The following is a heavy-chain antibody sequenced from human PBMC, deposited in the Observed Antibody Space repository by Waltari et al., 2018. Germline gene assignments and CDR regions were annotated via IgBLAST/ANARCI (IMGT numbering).Heavy chain of an antibody. CDR1: GGSISSGSYY. V-gene: IGHV4-61*09. CDR2: ISTSGST. CDR3: ARGTVGYSSGWKLDY. J-gene: IGHJ4*02. Sequence: QVQLQESGPGLVKPSQTLSLTCTVSGGSISSGSYYWSWIRQPAGKGLEWIGYISTSGSTNYNPSLKSRVTISVDTSKNQFSLKLSSVTAADTAVYYCARGTVGYSSGWKLDYWGQGTLVTVSS. D-gene: IGHD6-19*01.